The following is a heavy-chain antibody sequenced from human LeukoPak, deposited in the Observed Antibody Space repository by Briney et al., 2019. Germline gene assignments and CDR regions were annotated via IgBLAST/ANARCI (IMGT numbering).Heavy chain of an antibody. V-gene: IGHV3-48*04. D-gene: IGHD5-18*01. J-gene: IGHJ4*02. Sequence: PGGSLRLSCAASGFTFSTYSMTWVRQAPGKGLEWISHISAASWGIKYADSVKGRFTISRDNAKNSLYLQMNSLRAEDTAVYYCARVPGGYSYGNAVDYWGQGTLVTVSS. CDR2: ISAASWGI. CDR1: GFTFSTYS. CDR3: ARVPGGYSYGNAVDY.